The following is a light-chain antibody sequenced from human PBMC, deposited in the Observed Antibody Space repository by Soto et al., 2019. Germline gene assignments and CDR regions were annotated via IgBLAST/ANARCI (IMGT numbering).Light chain of an antibody. CDR3: QHYVERSPIT. CDR2: DAS. J-gene: IGKJ5*01. CDR1: QSVSSNS. V-gene: IGKV3-20*01. Sequence: EIVLTQSPGTLSLSPGERATLSCRTSQSVSSNSLAWYQQKPGQAPRLLIYDASSRATGIPDRFSGSGSGTDFTLTISRLEPEDFALYYCQHYVERSPITFGQGTRLEIK.